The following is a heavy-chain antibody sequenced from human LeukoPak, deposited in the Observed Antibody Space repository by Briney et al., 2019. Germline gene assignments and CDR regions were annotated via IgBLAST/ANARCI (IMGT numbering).Heavy chain of an antibody. J-gene: IGHJ3*02. D-gene: IGHD3-3*01. Sequence: ASVKVSCKASGYTFTSYYMHWVRQATGQGLEWMGWMNPNSGNTGYAQKFQGRVTITRNTSISTAYVELSSLRSEDTAVYYCARSPQPDYDFWSGYPLDDAFDIWGQGTMVTVSS. V-gene: IGHV1-8*03. CDR1: GYTFTSYY. CDR2: MNPNSGNT. CDR3: ARSPQPDYDFWSGYPLDDAFDI.